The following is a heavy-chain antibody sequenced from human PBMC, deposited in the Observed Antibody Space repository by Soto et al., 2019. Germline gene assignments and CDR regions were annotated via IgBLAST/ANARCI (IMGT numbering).Heavy chain of an antibody. J-gene: IGHJ4*02. CDR3: ANSPGRGCFGAADY. V-gene: IGHV1-46*01. CDR2: INPSGGSP. D-gene: IGHD6-13*01. CDR1: GYTFTSYY. Sequence: QVQLVQSGAEVKKPGASVKVSCKASGYTFTSYYMHWVRQDPGEGLEWMGIINPSGGSPSYAQKFQGRVTMTRDTATSTVYTGLSSRRSEDTAVYYCANSPGRGCFGAADYWGQGTLVIVSS.